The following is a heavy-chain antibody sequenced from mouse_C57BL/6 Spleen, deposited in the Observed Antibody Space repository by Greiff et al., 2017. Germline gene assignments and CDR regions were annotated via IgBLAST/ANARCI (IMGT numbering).Heavy chain of an antibody. J-gene: IGHJ3*01. CDR3: ATWTRPVQHGGSSFAY. CDR1: GYTFTNYW. V-gene: IGHV1-63*01. D-gene: IGHD1-1*02. Sequence: QVQLQQSGAELVRPGTSVKMSCKASGYTFTNYWIGWAKQRPGHGLEWIGDIYPGGGYTNYNEKFKGKATLTADISSSTAYMQFSSLTSEDSAIYYCATWTRPVQHGGSSFAYWGQGTLVTVSA. CDR2: IYPGGGYT.